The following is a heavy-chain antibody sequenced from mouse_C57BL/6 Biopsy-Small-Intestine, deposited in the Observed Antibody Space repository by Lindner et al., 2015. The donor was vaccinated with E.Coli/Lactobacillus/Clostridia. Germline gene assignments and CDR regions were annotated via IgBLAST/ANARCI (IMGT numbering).Heavy chain of an antibody. J-gene: IGHJ1*01. Sequence: VQLQESGPELVKPGASVKISRKASGYAFSSSWMNRVKQRPGKGLEWIGWIYPGDGDTNYNGKFKGKATLTADKSSTTAYMELSSLTSEDSAVYYCAYGDHWYFGVWGAGTTVTVSS. CDR3: AYGDHWYFGV. V-gene: IGHV1-80*01. D-gene: IGHD2-13*01. CDR1: GYAFSSSW. CDR2: IYPGDGDT.